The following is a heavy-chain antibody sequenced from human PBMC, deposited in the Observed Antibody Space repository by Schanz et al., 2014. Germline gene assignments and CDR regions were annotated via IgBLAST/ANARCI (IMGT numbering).Heavy chain of an antibody. J-gene: IGHJ6*02. CDR2: INLYGGST. V-gene: IGHV1-46*02. CDR3: ARDDRAYYYGMDV. Sequence: QVQLVQSGAEVKKPGASVKVSCKASGYTFNNYTYVMIWVRQAPGQGLEWVGIINLYGGSTNYAQKFQGRVTVTRDTSTSTVYMELNSLRSEDTAVYYCARDDRAYYYGMDVWGQGTTVTVSS. D-gene: IGHD3-22*01. CDR1: GYTFNNYT.